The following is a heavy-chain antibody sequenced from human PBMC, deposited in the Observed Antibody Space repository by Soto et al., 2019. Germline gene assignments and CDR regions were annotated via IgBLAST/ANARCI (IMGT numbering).Heavy chain of an antibody. CDR2: ISGSGGST. D-gene: IGHD3-22*01. CDR3: AKDLGVYDSSGYYSMSGAFDI. CDR1: GFTFSSYA. J-gene: IGHJ3*02. V-gene: IGHV3-23*01. Sequence: GGSLRLSCAASGFTFSSYAMSWVRQAPGKGLEWVSAISGSGGSTYYADSVKGRFTISRDNSKNTLYLQMNSLRAEDTAVYYCAKDLGVYDSSGYYSMSGAFDIWGQGTMVPVS.